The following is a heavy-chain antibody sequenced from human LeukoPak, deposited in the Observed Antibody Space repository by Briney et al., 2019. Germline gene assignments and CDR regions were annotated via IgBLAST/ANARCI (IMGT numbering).Heavy chain of an antibody. D-gene: IGHD6-6*01. CDR2: ISYDGSNK. J-gene: IGHJ6*02. Sequence: GGSLRLSCAASGFTFSNYGMHWVRQAPGKGLEWVAVISYDGSNKYYADSVKGRFTISRDNSKNTLYLQMNSLRAEDTAVYYCAKAIKYSSSSWYYYGMDVWGQGTTVTVSS. CDR3: AKAIKYSSSSWYYYGMDV. CDR1: GFTFSNYG. V-gene: IGHV3-30*18.